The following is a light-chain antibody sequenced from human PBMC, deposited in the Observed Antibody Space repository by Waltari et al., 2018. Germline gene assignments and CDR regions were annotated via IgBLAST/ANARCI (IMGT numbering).Light chain of an antibody. CDR1: SSYVGGYNY. J-gene: IGLJ1*01. CDR2: EVS. CDR3: SSYTGSSTI. Sequence: QSALTQTASVSGSPGQSTTIPCNGTSSYVGGYNYVSWYQQHPGKAPKLMIYEVSNRPSGVSNRFSGSKSGNTASLTISGLQAEDEADYYCSSYTGSSTIFGTGTKVTVL. V-gene: IGLV2-14*01.